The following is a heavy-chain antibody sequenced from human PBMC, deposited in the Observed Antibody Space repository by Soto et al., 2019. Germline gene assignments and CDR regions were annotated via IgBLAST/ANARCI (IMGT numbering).Heavy chain of an antibody. V-gene: IGHV3-21*01. D-gene: IGHD3-22*01. J-gene: IGHJ5*02. CDR3: ARDGVYYYDSSGYYDNWFDP. Sequence: GGSLRLSCAASGFTFSSYSMNWVRQAPGKGLEWVSSISSSSSYIYYADSVKGRFTISRDNAKNSVYLQMNSLRAEDTAVYYCARDGVYYYDSSGYYDNWFDPWGQGTLVTVSS. CDR1: GFTFSSYS. CDR2: ISSSSSYI.